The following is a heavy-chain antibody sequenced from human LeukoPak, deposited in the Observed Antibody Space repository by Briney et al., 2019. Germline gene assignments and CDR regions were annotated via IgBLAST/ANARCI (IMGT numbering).Heavy chain of an antibody. CDR2: INSDGSST. D-gene: IGHD3-22*01. J-gene: IGHJ4*02. CDR1: GFTFSSYW. Sequence: VGSLRLSCAASGFTFSSYWMHWVRQAPGKGLVWVSRINSDGSSTSYADSVKGRFTISRDNAKNTLYLQMNSLRAEDTAVYYCAREFETGIVVVITTAGLDYWGQGTLVTVSS. CDR3: AREFETGIVVVITTAGLDY. V-gene: IGHV3-74*01.